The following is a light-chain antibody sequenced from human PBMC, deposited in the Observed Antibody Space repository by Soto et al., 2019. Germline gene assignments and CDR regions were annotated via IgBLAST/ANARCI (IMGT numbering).Light chain of an antibody. CDR1: QSVSSSY. CDR3: QQRNIWPPVT. J-gene: IGKJ5*01. V-gene: IGKV3D-20*02. Sequence: ETVLTQSPGTLSLSPGDRATLSCRASQSVSSSYLAWYQQKPGQAPRLLIYDASRRATGIPDRFSGSGSGTDFTLTISRLEPEDSAVYYCQQRNIWPPVTFGQGTRLEIK. CDR2: DAS.